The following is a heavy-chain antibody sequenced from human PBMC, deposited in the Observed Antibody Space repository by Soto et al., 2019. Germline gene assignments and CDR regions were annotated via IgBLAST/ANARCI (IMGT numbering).Heavy chain of an antibody. Sequence: PGGSLRLSCAASGFTFSSYAMAWVRQAPGKGLEWVSAISGSGGSTYYADSVKGRFTISRDNSKNTLYLQMNSLRAEDTAVYYCVKDGSMIVVVSDAFDIWGQGTMVTVSS. CDR1: GFTFSSYA. J-gene: IGHJ3*02. V-gene: IGHV3-23*01. CDR3: VKDGSMIVVVSDAFDI. D-gene: IGHD3-22*01. CDR2: ISGSGGST.